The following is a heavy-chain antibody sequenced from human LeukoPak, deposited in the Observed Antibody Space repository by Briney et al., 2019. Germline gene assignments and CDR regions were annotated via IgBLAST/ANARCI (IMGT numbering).Heavy chain of an antibody. Sequence: SQTLSLTCTVAGGSISSGSYYWTWIRQPAGKGLEWIGRIYTSGSTNHNPSLKSRVTISLDTSKNQFSLKLISVTAADTAVYFCARERTDTSMDYWGQGTLVTVSS. D-gene: IGHD5-18*01. CDR3: ARERTDTSMDY. J-gene: IGHJ4*02. V-gene: IGHV4-61*02. CDR1: GGSISSGSYY. CDR2: IYTSGST.